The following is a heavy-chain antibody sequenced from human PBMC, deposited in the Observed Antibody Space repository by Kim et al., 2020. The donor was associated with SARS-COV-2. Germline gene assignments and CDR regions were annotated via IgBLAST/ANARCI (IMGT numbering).Heavy chain of an antibody. CDR2: ISGYNGNT. CDR3: ARVTYYEISGYYFP. D-gene: IGHD3-22*01. V-gene: IGHV1-18*01. CDR1: GYTFNMHG. J-gene: IGHJ5*02. Sequence: ASVKVSCKSSGYTFNMHGISWVRQAPGQGLEWMGWISGYNGNTDYAQRFQGRVTMTTDTSTSTTYMELRSLRSDDTAVYYCARVTYYEISGYYFPWGQGT.